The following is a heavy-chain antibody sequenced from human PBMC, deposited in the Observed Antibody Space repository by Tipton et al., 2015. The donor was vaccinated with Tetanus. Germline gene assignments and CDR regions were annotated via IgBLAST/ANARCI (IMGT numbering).Heavy chain of an antibody. Sequence: LRLSCTVSGGSISPYYWSWIRQPPGKGLEWIGYIYYSGGTNYNPSLESRVTISVDTSKNQFSLKLSSVTAADTAVYYCARLGYDILTGYHYDSWGQGTLVTVSS. CDR3: ARLGYDILTGYHYDS. D-gene: IGHD3-9*01. V-gene: IGHV4-59*08. CDR2: IYYSGGT. CDR1: GGSISPYY. J-gene: IGHJ4*02.